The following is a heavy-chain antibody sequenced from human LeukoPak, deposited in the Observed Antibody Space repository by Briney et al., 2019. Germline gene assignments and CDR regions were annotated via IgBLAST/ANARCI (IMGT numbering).Heavy chain of an antibody. CDR2: IIPIFGTA. CDR1: GGAFSSYA. D-gene: IGHD2-15*01. CDR3: ARSPSSVAATWFDP. Sequence: SVKVSCKASGGAFSSYAISWVRQAPGQGLEWMGGIIPIFGTANYAQKFQGRVTITADESTSTAYMELSSLRSEDTAVYYCARSPSSVAATWFDPWGQGTLVTVSS. V-gene: IGHV1-69*13. J-gene: IGHJ5*02.